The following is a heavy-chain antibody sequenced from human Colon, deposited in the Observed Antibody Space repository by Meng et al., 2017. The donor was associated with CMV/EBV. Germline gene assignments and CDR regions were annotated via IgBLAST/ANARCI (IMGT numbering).Heavy chain of an antibody. CDR3: TRETGGSSLAY. Sequence: LQKPGPNLVKPSETLALTCTVSGGSISSPSYYWAWVRQPPGKGLEWIGSIYYTGGTFYSPSLKSRVIISIDTSKNHFSLKLNSVTAADTAMYYCTRETGGSSLAYWGQGILVTVSS. CDR2: IYYTGGT. D-gene: IGHD6-13*01. CDR1: GGSISSPSYY. V-gene: IGHV4-39*02. J-gene: IGHJ4*02.